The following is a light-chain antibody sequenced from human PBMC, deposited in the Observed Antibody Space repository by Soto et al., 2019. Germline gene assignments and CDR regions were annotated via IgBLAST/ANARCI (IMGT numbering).Light chain of an antibody. J-gene: IGKJ1*01. CDR2: DAS. CDR3: QQYEHYWT. Sequence: GDRVSIPCRASQSISDWLAWYQQKPGKAPKLLIYDASSLESGVPSRFSGSGSGTEFTLTISSLQPDDLATYYCQQYEHYWTSAQRTKVDI. CDR1: QSISDW. V-gene: IGKV1-5*01.